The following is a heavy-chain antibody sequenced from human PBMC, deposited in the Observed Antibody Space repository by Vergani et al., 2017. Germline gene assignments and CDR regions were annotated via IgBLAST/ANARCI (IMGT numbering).Heavy chain of an antibody. V-gene: IGHV4-31*11. CDR1: GGSISSGDHC. D-gene: IGHD6-25*01. CDR3: ARVDTQVPATSHFYYMDV. Sequence: QLQLQESGPGLVKPSQTLSLTCAVSGGSISSGDHCWTWIRQRPGKGLEWIGYIFYSGTTYVNPSLRSRLTSSVDTSQNQFSLKLRSVTAADTAVYYCARVDTQVPATSHFYYMDVWGKGTTVVVSS. CDR2: IFYSGTT. J-gene: IGHJ6*03.